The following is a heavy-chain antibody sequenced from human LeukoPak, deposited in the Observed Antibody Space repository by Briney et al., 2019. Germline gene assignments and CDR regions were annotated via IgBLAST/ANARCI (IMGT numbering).Heavy chain of an antibody. D-gene: IGHD2-2*03. CDR1: GFTFSSYA. CDR2: ISGSGGST. Sequence: GGSLRLSCAASGFTFSSYAMSWVRQAPGKGLEWVSVISGSGGSTYYADSVKGRFTISRDNSKNTLYLQMNSLRAEDTAVYYCAKDMDIVVVPAAWRGYYYYGMDVWGQGTTVTVSS. CDR3: AKDMDIVVVPAAWRGYYYYGMDV. J-gene: IGHJ6*02. V-gene: IGHV3-23*01.